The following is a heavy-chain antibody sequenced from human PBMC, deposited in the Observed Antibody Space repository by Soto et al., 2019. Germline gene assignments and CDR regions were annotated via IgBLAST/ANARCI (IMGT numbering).Heavy chain of an antibody. D-gene: IGHD3-10*01. J-gene: IGHJ4*02. CDR2: ISAYNGNT. Sequence: AAVKVSFTASGYAFTTYGITWVRQAPGQGLEWMGWISAYNGNTNYAQKLQGRVTMTTDTSTSTVYMELNNLSPDDTAVYYCGRGRSGQLVVFYWSQGTPVTVSS. CDR3: GRGRSGQLVVFY. V-gene: IGHV1-18*01. CDR1: GYAFTTYG.